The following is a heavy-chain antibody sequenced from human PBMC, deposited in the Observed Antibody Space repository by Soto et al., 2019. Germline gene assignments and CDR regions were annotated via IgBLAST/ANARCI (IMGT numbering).Heavy chain of an antibody. V-gene: IGHV3-74*01. CDR2: INSDGSST. CDR3: VRTSLVVAAATREDY. J-gene: IGHJ4*02. Sequence: EVQLVESGGGLVQPGESLRLSCAASGFTFSSYWMHWVRQAPGKGLVWVSRINSDGSSTSYAGSVKGRFTISRDNAKNTLDLQMNSLRAEDTAVYYCVRTSLVVAAATREDYWGQGNLVTVSS. D-gene: IGHD2-15*01. CDR1: GFTFSSYW.